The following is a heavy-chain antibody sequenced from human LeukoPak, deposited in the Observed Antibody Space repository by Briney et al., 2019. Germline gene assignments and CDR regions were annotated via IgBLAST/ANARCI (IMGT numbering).Heavy chain of an antibody. Sequence: SETLSLTCTVSGGSVNSGSYYWSWIRQPPGKGLEWIGYIYYSGSTNYNPSLKSRVTISVDTSKNQFSLKLSSVTAADTAVYYCARGGRRGDFWSGYCIHWGQGTLVTVSS. CDR3: ARGGRRGDFWSGYCIH. D-gene: IGHD3-3*01. CDR1: GGSVNSGSYY. J-gene: IGHJ4*02. CDR2: IYYSGST. V-gene: IGHV4-61*01.